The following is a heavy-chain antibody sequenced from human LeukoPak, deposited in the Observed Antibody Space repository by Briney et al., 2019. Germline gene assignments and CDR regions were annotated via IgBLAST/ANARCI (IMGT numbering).Heavy chain of an antibody. CDR1: GFTFSSYA. Sequence: GGSLRLSCAASGFTFSSYAMSWVRQAPGKGLEWVSAISGSGGSTYYADSVKGRFTISRDNSKNTLYLQMNSLRAEATAVYYCAISPGGIAARPEYYFDYWGQGTLVTVSS. CDR2: ISGSGGST. J-gene: IGHJ4*02. V-gene: IGHV3-23*01. CDR3: AISPGGIAARPEYYFDY. D-gene: IGHD6-6*01.